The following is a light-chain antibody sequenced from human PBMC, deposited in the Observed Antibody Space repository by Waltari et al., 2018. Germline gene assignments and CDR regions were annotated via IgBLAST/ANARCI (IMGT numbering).Light chain of an antibody. V-gene: IGKV3-20*01. J-gene: IGKJ1*01. CDR3: QHYVSLPVT. CDR2: GAS. CDR1: QSVSRA. Sequence: EIVLTHSPVTLSLSPGERATLSCRAGQSVSRALAWYQQNPGQAPRLLIYGASNRATGIPDRFSGSGSGTDFSLIISRLEPEDFAVYYCQHYVSLPVTFGQGTKVEIK.